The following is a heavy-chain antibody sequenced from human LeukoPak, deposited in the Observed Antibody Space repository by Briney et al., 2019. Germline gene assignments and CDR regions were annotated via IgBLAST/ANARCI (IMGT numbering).Heavy chain of an antibody. Sequence: SENLSLTCTVSGGSISSSSYYWGWIRQPPGKGLEWIESIYYSGSTYYNPSLKSRVTISVDTSKNQFSLKLSSVTAADTAVYYCARGSYGWFDPWGQGTLVTVSS. D-gene: IGHD1-26*01. CDR1: GGSISSSSYY. J-gene: IGHJ5*02. CDR2: IYYSGST. V-gene: IGHV4-39*07. CDR3: ARGSYGWFDP.